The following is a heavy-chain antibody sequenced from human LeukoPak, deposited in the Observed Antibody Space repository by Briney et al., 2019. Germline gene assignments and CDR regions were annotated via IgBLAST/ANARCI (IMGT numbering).Heavy chain of an antibody. J-gene: IGHJ4*02. D-gene: IGHD2-15*01. CDR2: IYYSGST. CDR1: GGSISSYY. V-gene: IGHV4-59*01. CDR3: AREGGELLTFDY. Sequence: SETLSLTCTVSGGSISSYYWSWIRQPPGKGLEWIGYIYYSGSTNYNPSLKSRVTISVDTSKNQFSLKLGSVTAADTAVYYCAREGGELLTFDYWGQGTLVTVSS.